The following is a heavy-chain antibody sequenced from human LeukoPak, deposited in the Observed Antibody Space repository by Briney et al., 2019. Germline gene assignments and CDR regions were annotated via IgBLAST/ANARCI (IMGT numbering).Heavy chain of an antibody. J-gene: IGHJ4*02. CDR3: VRDGYNRFNYYFDY. Sequence: KTGESLKISCKGSGYSFTSYWIGWVRQPPGKGLEWMGIIYPDDSDTRYSPSFQGQVTISADKFISTAYLQWSSLKASDTAMYYCVRDGYNRFNYYFDYWGQGTQVTVSS. CDR1: GYSFTSYW. D-gene: IGHD5-24*01. V-gene: IGHV5-51*01. CDR2: IYPDDSDT.